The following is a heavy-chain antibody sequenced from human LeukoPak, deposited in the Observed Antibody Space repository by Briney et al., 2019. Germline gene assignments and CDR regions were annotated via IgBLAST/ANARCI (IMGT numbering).Heavy chain of an antibody. V-gene: IGHV3-23*05. CDR3: TRVGYIDEGIDY. J-gene: IGHJ4*02. Sequence: SGGSLRLSCAASGFNFTRFVMTWVRQAPGRGLECVSAIYTGGHRAYYSDSVRGRFTISRDDSKNTLYLQMNSLRAEDTAIYYCTRVGYIDEGIDYWGQGTLVTVSS. CDR1: GFNFTRFV. CDR2: IYTGGHRA. D-gene: IGHD5-24*01.